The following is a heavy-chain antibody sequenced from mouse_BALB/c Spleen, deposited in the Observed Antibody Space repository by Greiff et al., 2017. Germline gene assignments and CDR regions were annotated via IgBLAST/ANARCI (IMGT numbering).Heavy chain of an antibody. D-gene: IGHD1-1*01. J-gene: IGHJ1*01. CDR1: GYSITSDYA. CDR3: ARAVGRYFDV. CDR2: ISYSGST. V-gene: IGHV3-2*02. Sequence: DVQLQESGPGLVKPSQSLSLTCTVTGYSITSDYAWNWIRQFPGNNLEWMGYISYSGSTSYNPSLKSRISITRDTSKNQFFLQLNSVTTEDTATYYCARAVGRYFDVWGAGTTVTVSS.